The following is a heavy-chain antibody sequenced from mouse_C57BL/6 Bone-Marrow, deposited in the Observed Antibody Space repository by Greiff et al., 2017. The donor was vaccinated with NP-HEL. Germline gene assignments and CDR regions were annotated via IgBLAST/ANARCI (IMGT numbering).Heavy chain of an antibody. D-gene: IGHD2-1*01. V-gene: IGHV5-4*01. CDR1: GFPFSSYA. J-gene: IGHJ2*01. Sequence: EVKLVESGGGLVKPGGSLKLSCAASGFPFSSYAMSWVRQTPEKRLEWVATISDGGSYTYYPDNGKGRFTIARDNAKNNLYLQMSHLKSEDTAMYYCAREGRGYGNFFDYWGQGTTLTVSS. CDR3: AREGRGYGNFFDY. CDR2: ISDGGSYT.